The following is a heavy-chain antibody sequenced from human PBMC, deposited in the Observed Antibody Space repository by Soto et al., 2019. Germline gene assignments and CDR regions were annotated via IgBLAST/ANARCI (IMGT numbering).Heavy chain of an antibody. CDR2: INHSGST. CDR1: GGSFSGYY. J-gene: IGHJ5*02. D-gene: IGHD6-19*01. CDR3: ARASIAVAGRGWNWFDP. Sequence: SETLSLTCAVYGGSFSGYYWSWIRQPPGKGLEWIGEINHSGSTNYNPSLKSRVTISVDTSKNQFSLKLSSVTAADTAVYYCARASIAVAGRGWNWFDPWGQGTLVTVSS. V-gene: IGHV4-34*01.